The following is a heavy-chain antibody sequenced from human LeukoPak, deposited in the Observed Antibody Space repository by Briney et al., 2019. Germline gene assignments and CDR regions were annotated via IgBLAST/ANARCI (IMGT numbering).Heavy chain of an antibody. CDR3: ARVEPGSWDRHFDY. CDR1: GYTFTSYG. J-gene: IGHJ4*02. V-gene: IGHV1-18*04. CDR2: ISAYNGNT. D-gene: IGHD6-13*01. Sequence: ASVKVSCTASGYTFTSYGISWVRQAPGQGLEWMGWISAYNGNTNYAQKLQGRVTITTDTSTSTAYMELRSLRSDDTAVYYCARVEPGSWDRHFDYWGQGTLVSVSS.